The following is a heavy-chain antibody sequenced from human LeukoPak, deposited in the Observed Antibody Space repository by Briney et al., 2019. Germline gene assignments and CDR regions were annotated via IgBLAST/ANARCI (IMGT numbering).Heavy chain of an antibody. D-gene: IGHD6-19*01. Sequence: PGGSLRLSCAASGFTFADYAMHWVRQAPGKGLEWVSGISWNSGSASYADSPQGRFTISRDNSKNSVYLQMDSLRAEDTALYFCVKGYSSAYYFNYFDYWGQGTLVTVSS. J-gene: IGHJ4*02. CDR2: ISWNSGSA. CDR1: GFTFADYA. V-gene: IGHV3-9*01. CDR3: VKGYSSAYYFNYFDY.